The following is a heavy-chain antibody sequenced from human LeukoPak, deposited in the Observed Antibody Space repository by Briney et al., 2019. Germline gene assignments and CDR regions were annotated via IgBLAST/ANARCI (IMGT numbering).Heavy chain of an antibody. D-gene: IGHD5-18*01. Sequence: GGSLRLSCAASGFTFSSYGMHWVRQAPGKGLEWVAFIRYDGSNKYYADSVKGRFTISRDNSKNTLYLQMNSLRAEDTAVYYCARSRPGYSYGKTDYWGQGTLVTVSS. CDR2: IRYDGSNK. CDR3: ARSRPGYSYGKTDY. V-gene: IGHV3-30*02. J-gene: IGHJ4*02. CDR1: GFTFSSYG.